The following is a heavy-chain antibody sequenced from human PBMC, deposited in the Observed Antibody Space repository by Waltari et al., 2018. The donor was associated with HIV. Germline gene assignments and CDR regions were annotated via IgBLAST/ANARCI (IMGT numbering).Heavy chain of an antibody. V-gene: IGHV4-39*01. J-gene: IGHJ4*02. CDR3: ARHERWTVTFDY. CDR1: GGSISSSSYY. Sequence: QLQLQESGPGLVKPSETLSLTCTVSGGSISSSSYYWGWIRQPPGQGMEWIGSIYYSGSTYYNPSLKSRVTISVDTSKNQFSRKLSSVTAADTAVYYCARHERWTVTFDYWGQGTLVTVSS. CDR2: IYYSGST. D-gene: IGHD4-17*01.